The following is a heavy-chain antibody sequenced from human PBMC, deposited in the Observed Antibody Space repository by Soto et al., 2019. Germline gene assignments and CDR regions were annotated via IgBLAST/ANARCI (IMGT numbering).Heavy chain of an antibody. D-gene: IGHD3-22*01. CDR2: IIPILGIA. CDR3: ARDGDYDDSRDYFDY. V-gene: IGHV1-69*08. J-gene: IGHJ4*02. Sequence: QVQLVQSGAEVKKPGSSVKVSCKASGGTFSSYTSSWVRQAPGQGLEWMGRIIPILGIANYAQKFQGRVTITADKSTSTAYMELSSLRSEDTAVYYCARDGDYDDSRDYFDYWGQGTLVTVSS. CDR1: GGTFSSYT.